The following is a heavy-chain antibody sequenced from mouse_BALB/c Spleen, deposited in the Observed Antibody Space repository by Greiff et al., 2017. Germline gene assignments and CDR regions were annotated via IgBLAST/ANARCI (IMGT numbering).Heavy chain of an antibody. V-gene: IGHV5-6*01. D-gene: IGHD1-1*01. CDR3: AREGLYGSTFDY. CDR1: GFTFSSYG. CDR2: ISSGGSYT. Sequence: EVMLVESGGDLVKPGGSLKLSCAASGFTFSSYGMSWVRQTPDKRLEWVATISSGGSYTYYPDSVKGRFTISRDNAKNTLYLQMSSLKSEDTAMYYCAREGLYGSTFDYWGQGTTLTVSS. J-gene: IGHJ2*01.